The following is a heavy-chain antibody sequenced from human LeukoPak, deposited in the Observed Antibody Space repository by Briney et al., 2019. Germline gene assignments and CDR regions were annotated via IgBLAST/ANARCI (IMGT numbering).Heavy chain of an antibody. CDR2: TYYSGST. D-gene: IGHD3-10*01. J-gene: IGHJ5*01. Sequence: SKTRSLTCTVSGGSISSYYWGWIRQPSGKGLEWIGYTYYSGSTNDNPSLTSRVTISVDTSKNQFSLKLGSVTAAATPVYYCARAVRFSYWFDTWG. V-gene: IGHV4-59*01. CDR3: ARAVRFSYWFDT. CDR1: GGSISSYY.